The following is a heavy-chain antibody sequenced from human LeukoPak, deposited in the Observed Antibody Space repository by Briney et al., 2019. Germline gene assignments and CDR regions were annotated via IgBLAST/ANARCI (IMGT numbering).Heavy chain of an antibody. CDR1: GYTFTGYY. J-gene: IGHJ4*02. Sequence: GASVKVSCKASGYTFTGYYMHWVRQAPGQGLEWMGWINPNSGGTNYAQKFQGRVTMTRDTSISTAYMELSRLRSDDTALYYCARDRYGGATVADYWGQGTLVTVSS. CDR2: INPNSGGT. CDR3: ARDRYGGATVADY. V-gene: IGHV1-2*02. D-gene: IGHD3-16*01.